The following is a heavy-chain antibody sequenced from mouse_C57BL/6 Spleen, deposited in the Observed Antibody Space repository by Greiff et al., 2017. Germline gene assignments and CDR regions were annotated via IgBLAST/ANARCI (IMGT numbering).Heavy chain of an antibody. CDR2: ISDGGSYT. CDR3: ARDPTVVAMDY. CDR1: GFTFSSYA. J-gene: IGHJ4*01. D-gene: IGHD1-1*01. Sequence: EVHLVESGGGLVKPGGSLKLSCAASGFTFSSYAMSWVRQTPEKRLEWVATISDGGSYTYYPDNVKGRFTISRDNAKNNLYLQMSHLKSEDTAMYYCARDPTVVAMDYWGQGTSVTVSS. V-gene: IGHV5-4*01.